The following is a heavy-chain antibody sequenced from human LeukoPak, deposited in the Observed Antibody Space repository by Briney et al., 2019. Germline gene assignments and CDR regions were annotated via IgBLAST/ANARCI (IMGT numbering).Heavy chain of an antibody. CDR1: GGSISSSSYY. J-gene: IGHJ4*02. CDR3: ARDLTELELRFFDY. D-gene: IGHD1-7*01. Sequence: SETLSLTCTVSGGSISSSSYYWGWIRQPPGKGLEWIGSIYYSGRTYYNPSLKSRVTISVDTSKNQFSLKLSSVTAADTAVYYCARDLTELELRFFDYWGQGTLVTVSS. CDR2: IYYSGRT. V-gene: IGHV4-39*07.